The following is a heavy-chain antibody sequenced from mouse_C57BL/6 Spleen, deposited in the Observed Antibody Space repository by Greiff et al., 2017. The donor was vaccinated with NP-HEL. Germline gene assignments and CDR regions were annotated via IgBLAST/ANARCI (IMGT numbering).Heavy chain of an antibody. CDR1: GYAFSSSW. V-gene: IGHV1-82*01. CDR2: IYPGDGDT. D-gene: IGHD1-1*01. J-gene: IGHJ1*03. Sequence: VQLQQSGPELVKPGASVKISCKASGYAFSSSWMNWVKQRPGKGLEWIGRIYPGDGDTNYNGKFKGKATLTADKSSSTAYMQLSSLTSEDSAVYFCASRGTTVVAPYWYFDVWGTGTTVTVSS. CDR3: ASRGTTVVAPYWYFDV.